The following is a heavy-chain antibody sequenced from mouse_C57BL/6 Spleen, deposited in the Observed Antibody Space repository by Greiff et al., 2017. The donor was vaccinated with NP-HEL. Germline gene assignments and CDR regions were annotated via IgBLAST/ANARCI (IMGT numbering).Heavy chain of an antibody. V-gene: IGHV7-3*01. Sequence: DVMLVESGGGLVQPGGSLSLSCAASGFTFTDYYMSWVRQPPGKALEWLGFIRNKANGYTTEYSASVKGRFTISRDNSQSILYLQMNALRAEDSATYYCARSLLPYAMDYWGQGTSVTVSS. J-gene: IGHJ4*01. CDR2: IRNKANGYTT. CDR1: GFTFTDYY. CDR3: ARSLLPYAMDY. D-gene: IGHD2-1*01.